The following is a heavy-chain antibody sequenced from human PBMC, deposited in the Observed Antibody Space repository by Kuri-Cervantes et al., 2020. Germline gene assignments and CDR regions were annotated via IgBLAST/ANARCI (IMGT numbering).Heavy chain of an antibody. CDR2: INPSGGST. CDR1: GYTFTYRY. D-gene: IGHD2-2*01. Sequence: ASVKVSCKASGYTFTYRYLHWVRQAPGQALEWMGIINPSGGSTSYAQKFQGRVTMTRDTSTSTVYMELSSLRSEDTAVYYCAKSGSVVPAAPIDYWGQGTLVTVSS. CDR3: AKSGSVVPAAPIDY. V-gene: IGHV1-46*01. J-gene: IGHJ4*02.